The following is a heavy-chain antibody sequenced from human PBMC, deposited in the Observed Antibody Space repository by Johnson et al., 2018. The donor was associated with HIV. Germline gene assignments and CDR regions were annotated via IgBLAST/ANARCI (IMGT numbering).Heavy chain of an antibody. D-gene: IGHD2-21*02. V-gene: IGHV3-20*04. CDR2: INWNGGST. CDR3: AREPMDCGGDCWGVFDL. CDR1: GFTFDDYG. Sequence: VQLVESGGDLVQPGGSLRLSCAASGFTFDDYGMSWVRQGPGKGLEWVSGINWNGGSTGYADSVKGRFTISRDNAKNSLYLQMNSLRAEDTALYYCAREPMDCGGDCWGVFDLWGQGTMVTVSS. J-gene: IGHJ3*01.